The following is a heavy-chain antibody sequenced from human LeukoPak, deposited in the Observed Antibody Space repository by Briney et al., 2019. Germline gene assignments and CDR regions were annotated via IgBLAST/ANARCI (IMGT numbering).Heavy chain of an antibody. J-gene: IGHJ4*02. CDR1: GFTFSSYE. CDR3: ASQKGRIAVAVDY. Sequence: PGGSLRLCCAASGFTFSSYEMNWVRQAPGKGLEWVSYISSSGSTIYYADSVKGRFTISRDNAKNSLYLQMNSLRAEDTAVYYCASQKGRIAVAVDYWGQGTLVTVSS. CDR2: ISSSGSTI. V-gene: IGHV3-48*03. D-gene: IGHD6-19*01.